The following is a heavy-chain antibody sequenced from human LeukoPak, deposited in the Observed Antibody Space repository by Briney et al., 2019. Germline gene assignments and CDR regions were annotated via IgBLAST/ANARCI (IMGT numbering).Heavy chain of an antibody. J-gene: IGHJ1*01. Sequence: ASVKVSCKASGYTFTNYGVSCVRQAPGQGLEWMGWISAYNGYTNYAQKFQFRVTMTTDTSTSTAYMELRGLTSDDTAVYYCARDKAVTTERTQYFHHWGQGTLVTVSS. CDR3: ARDKAVTTERTQYFHH. V-gene: IGHV1-18*01. CDR2: ISAYNGYT. CDR1: GYTFTNYG. D-gene: IGHD4-11*01.